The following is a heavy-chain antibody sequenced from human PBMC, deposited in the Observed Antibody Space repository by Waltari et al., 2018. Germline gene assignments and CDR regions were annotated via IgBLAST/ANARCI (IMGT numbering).Heavy chain of an antibody. Sequence: QVRLEESGGGVVQPGGSLRLSCAASGFPFGTYGMHWVRPIPGKGLEWLAVIWYDGSQQYYSDSVKGRFIISRDNSKNTLYLQMNSLGVEDTGVYFCARTDPGMDVWGQGTTVSVSS. J-gene: IGHJ6*02. CDR2: IWYDGSQQ. V-gene: IGHV3-33*08. CDR3: ARTDPGMDV. CDR1: GFPFGTYG.